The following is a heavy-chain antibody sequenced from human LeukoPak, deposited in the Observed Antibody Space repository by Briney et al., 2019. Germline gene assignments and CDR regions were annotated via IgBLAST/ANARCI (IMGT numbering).Heavy chain of an antibody. CDR3: AKDRAMVRGVIHDY. CDR2: ISSSSSTI. D-gene: IGHD3-10*01. CDR1: GFTFSSYG. J-gene: IGHJ4*02. V-gene: IGHV3-48*04. Sequence: GGSLRLSCAASGFTFSSYGMHWVRQAPGKGLEWVSYISSSSSTIYYADSVKGRFTISRDNAKNSLYLQMNSLRPEDTALYYCAKDRAMVRGVIHDYWGQGTLVTVSS.